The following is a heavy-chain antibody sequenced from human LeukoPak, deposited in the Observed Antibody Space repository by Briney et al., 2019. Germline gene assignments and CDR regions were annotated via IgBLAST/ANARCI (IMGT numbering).Heavy chain of an antibody. D-gene: IGHD2-2*01. CDR3: AREYPYSSSWYYFDY. V-gene: IGHV4-4*07. Sequence: SETLSLTCTVSGGSISSYYWSWIRQPAGKGLESIGHISTSGSTNYNPSLNSRVTMSVDTSKNQFSLKLTSVTAADTAVYYCAREYPYSSSWYYFDYWGQGTLVTVSS. J-gene: IGHJ4*02. CDR1: GGSISSYY. CDR2: ISTSGST.